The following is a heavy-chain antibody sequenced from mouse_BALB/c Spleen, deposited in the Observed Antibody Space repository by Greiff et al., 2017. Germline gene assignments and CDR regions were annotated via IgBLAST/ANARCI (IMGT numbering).Heavy chain of an antibody. CDR1: GYTFTSYW. Sequence: QVQLKESGAELAKPGASVKMSCKASGYTFTSYWMHWVKQRPGQGLEWIGYINPSTGYTEYNQKFKDKATLTADKSSSTAYMQLSSLTSEDSAVYYCARTGLYAMDYWGQGTSVTVSS. J-gene: IGHJ4*01. CDR3: ARTGLYAMDY. D-gene: IGHD4-1*01. CDR2: INPSTGYT. V-gene: IGHV1-7*01.